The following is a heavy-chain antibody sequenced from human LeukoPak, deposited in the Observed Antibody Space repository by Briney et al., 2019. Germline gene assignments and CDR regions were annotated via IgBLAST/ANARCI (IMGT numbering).Heavy chain of an antibody. J-gene: IGHJ6*02. CDR1: GGSISSYD. CDR2: IYYSGST. V-gene: IGHV4-59*01. Sequence: SETLSLTCTVSGGSISSYDWSWIRQPPGKGLEWIGYIYYSGSTNYNPSLKSRVTISVDTSKNQFSLKLSSVTAADAAVYYCAREGLDTAMATNYYYYGMDVWGQGTTVTVSS. D-gene: IGHD5-18*01. CDR3: AREGLDTAMATNYYYYGMDV.